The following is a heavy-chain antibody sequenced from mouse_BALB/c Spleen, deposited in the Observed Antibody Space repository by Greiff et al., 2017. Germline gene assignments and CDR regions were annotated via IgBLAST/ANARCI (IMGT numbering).Heavy chain of an antibody. Sequence: QVQLQQPGAELVKPGASVKLSCKASGYTFTSYWMHWVKQRPGQGLEWIGEINPSNGRTNYNEKFKSKATLTVDKSSSTAYMQLSSLTSEDSAVYYCAGGNGEWGQGTTLTVSS. CDR1: GYTFTSYW. V-gene: IGHV1S81*02. CDR2: INPSNGRT. CDR3: AGGNGE. J-gene: IGHJ2*01.